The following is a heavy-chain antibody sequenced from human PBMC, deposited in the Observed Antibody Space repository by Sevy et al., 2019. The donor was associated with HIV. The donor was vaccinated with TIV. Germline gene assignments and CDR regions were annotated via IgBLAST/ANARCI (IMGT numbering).Heavy chain of an antibody. Sequence: GGSLRLSCAASGFTFSSYSMNWVRQAPGKGLEWVSSISSSSSYIYYADSVKGRFTISRDNAKNSLYLQMNSLRAEDTAVYYCARERTECSSTSCSNLFDYWGQGTLVTVSS. CDR3: ARERTECSSTSCSNLFDY. V-gene: IGHV3-21*01. J-gene: IGHJ4*02. D-gene: IGHD2-2*01. CDR2: ISSSSSYI. CDR1: GFTFSSYS.